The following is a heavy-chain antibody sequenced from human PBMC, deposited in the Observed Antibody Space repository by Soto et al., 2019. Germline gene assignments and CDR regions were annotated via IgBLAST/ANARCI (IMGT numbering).Heavy chain of an antibody. CDR3: ARVDQTTGEWDV. CDR2: IWYDGSNK. J-gene: IGHJ6*02. CDR1: GFTFSSYG. Sequence: QVQLVESGGGVVQPGRSLRLSCAASGFTFSSYGMHWVRQAPVKGLEWVAVIWYDGSNKYYAESVKGRFTISIDNSKNTLYLQMTSLRVEDTAVYYCARVDQTTGEWDVWGQGTTVTVSS. D-gene: IGHD4-17*01. V-gene: IGHV3-33*01.